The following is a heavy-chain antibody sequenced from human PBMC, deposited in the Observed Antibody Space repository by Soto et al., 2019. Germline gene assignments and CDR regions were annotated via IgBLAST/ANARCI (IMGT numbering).Heavy chain of an antibody. CDR2: IYYSGST. CDR3: ARVPLKYNNVRFDP. D-gene: IGHD3-10*01. V-gene: IGHV4-59*01. J-gene: IGHJ5*02. CDR1: GGSISSYY. Sequence: WETLSLTCTVSGGSISSYYWGWIRQPPGKGLEWIGYIYYSGSTNYNPSLKSRVTISVDTSKNQFSLKLSSVTAADTAVYYCARVPLKYNNVRFDPWGQGTLVTVSS.